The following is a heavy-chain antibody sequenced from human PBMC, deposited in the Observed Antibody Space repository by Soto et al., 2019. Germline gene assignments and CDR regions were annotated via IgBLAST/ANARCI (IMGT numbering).Heavy chain of an antibody. D-gene: IGHD5-12*01. Sequence: GAAVKVSCKASGYTFTRSGISWVRPAPGGGPEWMGWISSYNGDTNYAQTIQGRVTMTTDTSTSTAYMKLRSLRSDDTAVYYCAREGVAAYYNCGMDFWGQGTPVTVSS. V-gene: IGHV1-18*01. CDR1: GYTFTRSG. CDR2: ISSYNGDT. J-gene: IGHJ6*02. CDR3: AREGVAAYYNCGMDF.